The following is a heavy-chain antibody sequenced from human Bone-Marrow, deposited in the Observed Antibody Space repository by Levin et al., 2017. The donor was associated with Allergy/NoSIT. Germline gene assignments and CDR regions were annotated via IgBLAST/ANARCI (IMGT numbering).Heavy chain of an antibody. CDR3: AKEGLAVAGYYFDS. D-gene: IGHD6-19*01. Sequence: GGSLRLSCAASGFTFSSYAMSWVRQAPGKGLEWVSSISGSGTITHYAESVKGRFTISRDISKNMLHLQMNSLRAEDTAIYFCAKEGLAVAGYYFDSWGQGILVTVSS. V-gene: IGHV3-23*01. CDR2: ISGSGTIT. CDR1: GFTFSSYA. J-gene: IGHJ4*02.